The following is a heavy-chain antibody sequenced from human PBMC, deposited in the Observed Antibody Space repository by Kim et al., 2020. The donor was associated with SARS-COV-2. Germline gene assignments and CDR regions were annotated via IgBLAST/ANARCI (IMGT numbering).Heavy chain of an antibody. CDR3: AKESGSGSYYAWTYYYYGMDV. Sequence: GGSLRLSCAASGFTFSSYGMHWVRQAPGKGLEWVAVISYDGSNEYYADSVKGRFTISRDNSKNTLYLQMNSLRAEDTAVYYCAKESGSGSYYAWTYYYYGMDVWGQGTTDTVSS. CDR1: GFTFSSYG. J-gene: IGHJ6*02. V-gene: IGHV3-30*18. D-gene: IGHD3-10*01. CDR2: ISYDGSNE.